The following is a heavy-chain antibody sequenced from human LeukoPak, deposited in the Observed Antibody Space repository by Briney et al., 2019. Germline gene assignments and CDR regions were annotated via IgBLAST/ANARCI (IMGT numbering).Heavy chain of an antibody. CDR1: GGSISSSNYY. J-gene: IGHJ4*02. Sequence: SETLSLTCTVSGGSISSSNYYWGWIRQPPGKGLEWIGNIYHTGSTYYIPSLKSRVTISSDTSKNQFSLKLSSVTAADTAVYYCARDRDDYYDSSGYFDYWGQGTLVTVSS. CDR2: IYHTGST. CDR3: ARDRDDYYDSSGYFDY. V-gene: IGHV4-39*07. D-gene: IGHD3-22*01.